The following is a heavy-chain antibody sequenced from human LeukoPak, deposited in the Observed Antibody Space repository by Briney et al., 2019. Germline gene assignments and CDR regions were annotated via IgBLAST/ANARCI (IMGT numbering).Heavy chain of an antibody. CDR2: VYYSGTT. V-gene: IGHV4-39*07. CDR1: DGSISNSNYY. CDR3: ARGPI. J-gene: IGHJ4*02. Sequence: SETLSLTCTVSDGSISNSNYYWAWIRQPPGKGLEWIGSVYYSGTTYYNPSLKSRVTISVDTSKNQFSLNLSSVTAADTAVYYCARGPIWGQGTLVTVSS.